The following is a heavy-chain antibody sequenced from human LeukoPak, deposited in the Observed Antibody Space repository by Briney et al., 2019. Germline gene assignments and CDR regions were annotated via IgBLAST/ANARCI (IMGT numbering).Heavy chain of an antibody. Sequence: GGSLRLSCAASGFTFSIYWMTWVRQAPGKGLEWVGRIKSKTDGGTTDYAAPVKGRFTISRDDSKNTLYLQMNSLKTEDTAVYYCSTAMVRGVKGTSDYWGQGTLVTVSS. J-gene: IGHJ4*02. CDR2: IKSKTDGGTT. CDR1: GFTFSIYW. CDR3: STAMVRGVKGTSDY. D-gene: IGHD3-10*01. V-gene: IGHV3-15*01.